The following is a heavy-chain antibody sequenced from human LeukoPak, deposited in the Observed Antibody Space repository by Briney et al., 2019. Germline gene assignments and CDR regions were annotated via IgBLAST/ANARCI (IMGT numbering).Heavy chain of an antibody. CDR3: ARGREGYSAYPPGLFNY. J-gene: IGHJ4*02. D-gene: IGHD5-12*01. Sequence: GGSLRLSCAASGFTVSSNCMNWVRQAPGKGLEWVSVIYSGGNTYYADSVKGRFTISRDNSKNTLYLQMNSLRAEDTPVCFCARGREGYSAYPPGLFNYWGQGTLVAVSS. CDR2: IYSGGNT. CDR1: GFTVSSNC. V-gene: IGHV3-53*01.